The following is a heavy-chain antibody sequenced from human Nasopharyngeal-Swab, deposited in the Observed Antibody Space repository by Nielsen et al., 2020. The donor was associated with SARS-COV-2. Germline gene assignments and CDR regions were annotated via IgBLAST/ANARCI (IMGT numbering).Heavy chain of an antibody. Sequence: GGSLRLSCAASGFTFSSYWMSWVRQAPGKGLEWVANIKQDGSEKYYVDSVKGRFTISRDNAKNSLYLQMNSLRAEDTAVYYCARDYDFWGCYYGMDVWGQGTTVTVSS. J-gene: IGHJ6*02. V-gene: IGHV3-7*03. CDR3: ARDYDFWGCYYGMDV. CDR1: GFTFSSYW. D-gene: IGHD3-3*01. CDR2: IKQDGSEK.